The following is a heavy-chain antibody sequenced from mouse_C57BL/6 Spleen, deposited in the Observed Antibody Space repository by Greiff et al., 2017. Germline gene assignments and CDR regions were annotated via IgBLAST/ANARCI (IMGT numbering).Heavy chain of an antibody. D-gene: IGHD1-1*01. CDR1: GYAFSSYW. J-gene: IGHJ2*01. CDR3: ARGYYGSSYDDFDY. Sequence: QVQLQQSGAELVKPGASVKISCKASGYAFSSYWMNWVKQRPGKGLEWIGQIYPGDGDTNYNGKFKGKATLTADKSSSTAYMQLSSLTSEDSAVYFFARGYYGSSYDDFDYWGQGTTLTVSA. CDR2: IYPGDGDT. V-gene: IGHV1-80*01.